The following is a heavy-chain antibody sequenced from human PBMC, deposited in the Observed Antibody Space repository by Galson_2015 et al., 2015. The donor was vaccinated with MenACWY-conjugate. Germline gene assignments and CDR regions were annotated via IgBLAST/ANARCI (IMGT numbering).Heavy chain of an antibody. V-gene: IGHV3-48*04. CDR2: IGRGSSTI. D-gene: IGHD1-14*01. CDR3: ARETGGDRYFQD. CDR1: GFTFSTYA. Sequence: SLRLSCAASGFTFSTYAMSWVRQAPGKGLEWVSYIGRGSSTIYYADSVKGRFTISRDNAKNSLYLHMNSLRAEDTAVYYCARETGGDRYFQDWGQGTLVTVSS. J-gene: IGHJ1*01.